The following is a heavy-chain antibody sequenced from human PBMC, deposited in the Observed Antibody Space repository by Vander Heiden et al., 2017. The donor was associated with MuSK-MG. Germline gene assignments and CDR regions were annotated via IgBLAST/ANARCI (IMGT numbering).Heavy chain of an antibody. D-gene: IGHD3-3*01. CDR2: INSDGSST. J-gene: IGHJ3*02. CDR1: GFTFSSYW. Sequence: EVQLVESGGGLVQPGGSLRLSCAASGFTFSSYWMHWVRQAPGKGLVWVSRINSDGSSTSYADSVKGRVTISRDNAKNTLYLQMNSLRAEDTAVYYCAREYYDFWSGYSERAFDIWGQGTMVTVSS. CDR3: AREYYDFWSGYSERAFDI. V-gene: IGHV3-74*01.